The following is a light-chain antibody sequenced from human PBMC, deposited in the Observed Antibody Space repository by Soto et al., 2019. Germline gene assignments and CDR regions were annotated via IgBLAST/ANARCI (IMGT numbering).Light chain of an antibody. CDR3: SSFAGSGTLVV. CDR1: KTDIGNYNL. Sequence: QSALTQPASVSGSPGQSITISCTGTKTDIGNYNLVSWYQRHPDKAPKLIIYEDTKRPSGISNRFSASKSSTTASLTISGLQAEDEADYHCSSFAGSGTLVVFGGGTKLTVL. V-gene: IGLV2-23*01. J-gene: IGLJ2*01. CDR2: EDT.